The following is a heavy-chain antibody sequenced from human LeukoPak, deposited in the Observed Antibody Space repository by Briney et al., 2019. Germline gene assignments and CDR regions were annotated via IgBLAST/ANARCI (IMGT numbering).Heavy chain of an antibody. CDR3: ASLWGHYYYYYMDV. CDR2: IYHSGST. Sequence: SETLSLTCAVSGYSISSGYYWGWTRQPPGKGLEWIGSIYHSGSTYYNPSLKSRVTISVDTSKNQFSLKLSSVTAADTAVYYCASLWGHYYYYYMDVWGKGTTVTVSS. V-gene: IGHV4-38-2*01. J-gene: IGHJ6*03. D-gene: IGHD2/OR15-2a*01. CDR1: GYSISSGYY.